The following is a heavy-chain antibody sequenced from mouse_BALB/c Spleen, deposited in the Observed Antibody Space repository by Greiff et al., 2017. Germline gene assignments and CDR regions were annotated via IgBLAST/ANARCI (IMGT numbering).Heavy chain of an antibody. Sequence: EVKLVESGAELVKPGDSVKLSCTASGFNIKDTYMHWVKQRPEQGLEWIGRIDPANGNTKYDPKFQGKATITADTSSNTAYLQLSSLTSEDTAVYYCARDTTVVEGDWFAYWGQGTLVTVSA. CDR2: IDPANGNT. CDR1: GFNIKDTY. CDR3: ARDTTVVEGDWFAY. V-gene: IGHV14-3*02. J-gene: IGHJ3*01. D-gene: IGHD1-1*01.